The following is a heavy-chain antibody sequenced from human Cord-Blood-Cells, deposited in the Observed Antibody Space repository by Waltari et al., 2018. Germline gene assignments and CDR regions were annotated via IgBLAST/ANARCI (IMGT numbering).Heavy chain of an antibody. J-gene: IGHJ4*02. Sequence: QVQLVQSGAEVKKPGSSVKVSCKASGGTFSSYTISWVRQAPGQGLEWMGRISPILGIANYAQKFQGRVTITADKSTSTAYMDLSSLRSEDTAVYYCARGGNFNEGEFDYWGQGTLVTVSS. V-gene: IGHV1-69*02. CDR2: ISPILGIA. CDR1: GGTFSSYT. CDR3: ARGGNFNEGEFDY. D-gene: IGHD2-21*02.